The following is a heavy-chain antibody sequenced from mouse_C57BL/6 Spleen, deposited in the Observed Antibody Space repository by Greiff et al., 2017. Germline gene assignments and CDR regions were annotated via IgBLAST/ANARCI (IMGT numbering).Heavy chain of an antibody. V-gene: IGHV1-76*01. CDR1: GYTFTDYY. CDR3: ARAVVAGYYFDY. Sequence: VQLQQSGAELVRPGASVKLSCKASGYTFTDYYINWVKQRPGQGLEWIARIYPGSGNTYYNEKFKGKATLTAEKSSSTAYMQLSSLTSEDSAVYYCARAVVAGYYFDYWGQGTTLTVSS. CDR2: IYPGSGNT. D-gene: IGHD1-1*01. J-gene: IGHJ2*01.